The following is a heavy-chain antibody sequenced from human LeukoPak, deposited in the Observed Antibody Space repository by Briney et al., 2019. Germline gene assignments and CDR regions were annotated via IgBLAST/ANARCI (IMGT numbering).Heavy chain of an antibody. V-gene: IGHV3-48*01. CDR3: ARDGSGRVPEMSAPDY. D-gene: IGHD3-10*01. Sequence: GGSLRLSYAASGFTFSSYSMNWVRQAPGKGLEWVSYIRSSSSTIYYADSVKGRFTISRDNAKNSLYLQMNSLRAEDTAVYYCARDGSGRVPEMSAPDYWGQGTLVTVSS. CDR2: IRSSSSTI. CDR1: GFTFSSYS. J-gene: IGHJ4*02.